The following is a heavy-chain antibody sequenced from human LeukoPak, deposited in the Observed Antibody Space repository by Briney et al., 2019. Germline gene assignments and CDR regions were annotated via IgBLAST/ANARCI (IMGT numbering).Heavy chain of an antibody. Sequence: PSETLSLTCAVCGGSFSGYYWSWIRQPPGKGLEWIGEINHSGSINYNPSLKSRVTISVDTSKNQFSLKLSSVTAADTAVYYCARAGESRSLDYWGQGTLVTVSS. D-gene: IGHD7-27*01. CDR1: GGSFSGYY. CDR3: ARAGESRSLDY. J-gene: IGHJ4*02. CDR2: INHSGSI. V-gene: IGHV4-34*01.